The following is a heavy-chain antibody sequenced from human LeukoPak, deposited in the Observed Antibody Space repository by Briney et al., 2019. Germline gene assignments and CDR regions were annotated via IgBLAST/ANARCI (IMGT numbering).Heavy chain of an antibody. CDR3: ASPFSYSSSS. V-gene: IGHV3-74*01. J-gene: IGHJ4*02. CDR2: INSEGSST. Sequence: QPGGSLRLSCAPSGFTFSSYWMHWLRQARGKGLVWVSRINSEGSSTSYADSVKGRFTISRDNAKNTLYLQMNSLRAEDTAVYYCASPFSYSSSSWGQGTLVTVSS. CDR1: GFTFSSYW. D-gene: IGHD6-13*01.